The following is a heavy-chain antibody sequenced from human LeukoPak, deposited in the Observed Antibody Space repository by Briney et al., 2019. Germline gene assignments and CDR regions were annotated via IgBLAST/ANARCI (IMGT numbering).Heavy chain of an antibody. CDR3: ARDRSDLYYFDY. V-gene: IGHV1-3*01. Sequence: ASVKVSCKASGYTFTSYAMHWVRQAPGQRLEWMGWINAGNGNTKYSQKFQGRVTITRDTSASTAYMELSSLRSEDTAVYYCARDRSDLYYFDYWGQGTLVTVSS. J-gene: IGHJ4*02. CDR1: GYTFTSYA. CDR2: INAGNGNT.